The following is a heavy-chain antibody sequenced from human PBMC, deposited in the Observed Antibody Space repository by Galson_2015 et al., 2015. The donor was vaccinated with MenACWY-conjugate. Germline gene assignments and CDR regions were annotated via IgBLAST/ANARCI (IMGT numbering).Heavy chain of an antibody. J-gene: IGHJ4*02. V-gene: IGHV5-51*01. Sequence: PGESLKVSCKGSGYSFTSYWIGWVRQMPGKGLEWMGIIYPDDSDTRYSPSFKGQVTISADKSISTAYLQWSSLKASDTAMYYCARRRDSSGYDYWGQGTLVTVSS. CDR3: ARRRDSSGYDY. CDR2: IYPDDSDT. D-gene: IGHD3-22*01. CDR1: GYSFTSYW.